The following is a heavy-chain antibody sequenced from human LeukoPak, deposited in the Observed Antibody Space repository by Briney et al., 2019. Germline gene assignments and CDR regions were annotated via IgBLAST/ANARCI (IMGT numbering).Heavy chain of an antibody. D-gene: IGHD3-22*01. Sequence: SETLSLTCAVSGGSISSSNWWSWVRQPPGKGLEWIGEIYHSGSTNYNPSLKSRVTISVDKSKNQFSLKLSSVTAADTAVYYCARENQYYYDSSGSYLPDYFDYWGQGTLVTVSS. CDR1: GGSISSSNW. V-gene: IGHV4-4*02. J-gene: IGHJ4*02. CDR2: IYHSGST. CDR3: ARENQYYYDSSGSYLPDYFDY.